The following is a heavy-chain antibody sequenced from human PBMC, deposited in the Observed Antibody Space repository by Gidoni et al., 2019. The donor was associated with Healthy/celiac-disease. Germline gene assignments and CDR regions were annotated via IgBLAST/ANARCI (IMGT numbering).Heavy chain of an antibody. CDR2: ISWNSGSI. J-gene: IGHJ4*02. CDR3: AKKRAGSYSLDY. Sequence: EVQLVESGGGLVQPGRSLSLSCAASGFTFDDYAIHWVRQAPGKGLEWVSGISWNSGSIGYADSVKGRFTISRDNAKNSLYLQMTSLRAEDTALYYCAKKRAGSYSLDYWGQGTLVTVSS. D-gene: IGHD1-26*01. CDR1: GFTFDDYA. V-gene: IGHV3-9*01.